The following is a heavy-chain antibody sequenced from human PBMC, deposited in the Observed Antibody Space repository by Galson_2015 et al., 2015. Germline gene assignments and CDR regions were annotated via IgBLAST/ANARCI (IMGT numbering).Heavy chain of an antibody. V-gene: IGHV1-69*13. D-gene: IGHD3-22*01. CDR3: ARDRGYYDSSGYYYGDQFDY. Sequence: SVKVSCKASGGTFSSYSISWVRQAPGQGLEWMGGIIPIFGTANYAQKFQGRVTITADESTSTAYMELSSLRSEDTAVYYCARDRGYYDSSGYYYGDQFDYWGQGTLVTVSS. J-gene: IGHJ4*02. CDR2: IIPIFGTA. CDR1: GGTFSSYS.